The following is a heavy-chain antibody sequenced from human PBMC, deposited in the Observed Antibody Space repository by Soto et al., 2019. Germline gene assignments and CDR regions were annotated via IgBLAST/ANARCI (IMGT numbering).Heavy chain of an antibody. V-gene: IGHV4-31*03. J-gene: IGHJ3*02. D-gene: IGHD2-15*01. CDR2: IYYSGST. CDR1: GGSISSGGYY. Sequence: SETLSLTCTVSGGSISSGGYYWSWIRQHPGKGLEWIGYIYYSGSTYYNPSLKSRVTISVDTSKNQFSLKLSSVTAADTAVYYCARYREDIVVVVAATSAFDIWGQGTMVTVSS. CDR3: ARYREDIVVVVAATSAFDI.